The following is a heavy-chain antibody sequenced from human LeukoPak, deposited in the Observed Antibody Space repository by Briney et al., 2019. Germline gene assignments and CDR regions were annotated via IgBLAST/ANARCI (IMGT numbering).Heavy chain of an antibody. CDR1: GFTFSSYA. J-gene: IGHJ4*02. V-gene: IGHV3-30*04. D-gene: IGHD3-10*01. CDR3: AKVSAAQYRGTPVDY. CDR2: ISYDGSNK. Sequence: GGSLRLSCAASGFTFSSYAMHWVRQAPGKGLEWVAVISYDGSNKYYADSVKGRFTISRDNSKNTLYLQMNSLRAEDTAVYYCAKVSAAQYRGTPVDYWGQGTLVTVSS.